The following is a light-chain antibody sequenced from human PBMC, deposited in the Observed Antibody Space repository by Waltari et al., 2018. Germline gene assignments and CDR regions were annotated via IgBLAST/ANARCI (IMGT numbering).Light chain of an antibody. J-gene: IGKJ1*01. CDR1: QSLLYTSNNKNY. CDR3: LQYLHTPRT. Sequence: DVVMTQSPDSLAVSLGERATINCKSSQSLLYTSNNKNYLAWYQQKPGQPPKILIYWASIRESEVPDRFSGSGSGTDFTLTISGLQAEDVASYFCLQYLHTPRTVGQGTKVEIK. CDR2: WAS. V-gene: IGKV4-1*01.